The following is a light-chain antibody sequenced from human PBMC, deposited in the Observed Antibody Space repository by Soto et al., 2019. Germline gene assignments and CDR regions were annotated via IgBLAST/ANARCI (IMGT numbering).Light chain of an antibody. J-gene: IGKJ4*01. CDR3: QQLNSYPRVT. V-gene: IGKV1-9*01. Sequence: DIQLTQSPSFLSASVGDRVTITCRASQGISSYLAWYQQKPGKAPKLLIYAASTLQSGVPSRFSGSGSGTEFTLTISSLQPEDVATYYCQQLNSYPRVTFGGGTKVEIK. CDR2: AAS. CDR1: QGISSY.